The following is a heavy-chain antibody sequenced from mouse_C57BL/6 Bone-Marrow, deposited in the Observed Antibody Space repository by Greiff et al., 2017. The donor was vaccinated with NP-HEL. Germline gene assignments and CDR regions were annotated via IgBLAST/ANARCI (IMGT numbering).Heavy chain of an antibody. V-gene: IGHV1-81*01. D-gene: IGHD1-1*01. J-gene: IGHJ1*03. Sequence: QVQLQQSGAELARPGASVKLSCKASGYTFTSYGISWVKQRTGQGLEWIGEIYPRSGNTYYNEKFKGKATLTADKSSSTAYMELRSLTSEDSAVYFCASPHYYGSSPYWYFDVWGTGTTVTVSS. CDR2: IYPRSGNT. CDR1: GYTFTSYG. CDR3: ASPHYYGSSPYWYFDV.